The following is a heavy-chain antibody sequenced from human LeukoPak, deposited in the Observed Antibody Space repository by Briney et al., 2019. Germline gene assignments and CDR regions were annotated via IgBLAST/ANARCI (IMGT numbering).Heavy chain of an antibody. CDR2: IFPGDSDT. CDR1: GYNFTKFW. CDR3: AVTALDNWFDH. D-gene: IGHD2-21*02. J-gene: IGHJ5*02. Sequence: GESLKISCKGSGYNFTKFWVGWVRQMPGKGLEWMGIIFPGDSDTRYSPSFEGQVTISADKSLSTAYLRWTSLKVSDTAMYYCAVTALDNWFDHWGQGTLVTVSS. V-gene: IGHV5-51*01.